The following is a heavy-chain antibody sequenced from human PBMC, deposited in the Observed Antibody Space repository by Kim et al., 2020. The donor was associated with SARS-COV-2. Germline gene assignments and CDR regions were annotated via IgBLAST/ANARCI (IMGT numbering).Heavy chain of an antibody. CDR1: GGSISSSSYY. CDR3: ARDLVGGYDFWSGPRGYFDL. V-gene: IGHV4-39*07. D-gene: IGHD3-3*01. J-gene: IGHJ2*01. CDR2: IYYSGST. Sequence: SETLSLTCTVSGGSISSSSYYWGWIRQPPGKGLEWIGSIYYSGSTYYNPSLKSRVTISVDTSKNQFSLKLSSVTAADTAVYYCARDLVGGYDFWSGPRGYFDLWGRGTLVTVSS.